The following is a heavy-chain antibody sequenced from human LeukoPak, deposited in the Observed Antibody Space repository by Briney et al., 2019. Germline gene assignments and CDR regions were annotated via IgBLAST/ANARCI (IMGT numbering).Heavy chain of an antibody. J-gene: IGHJ6*03. Sequence: SQTLSLTRAISGDSVSSNSAAWNWIRQSPSRGLEWLGRTYYRSKWYNDYAVSVKSRITINPDTSKNQFSLQLNSVTPEDTAVYYCARAKGYSSSWYLSYYYYYMDVWGKGTTVTVSS. CDR2: TYYRSKWYN. D-gene: IGHD6-13*01. CDR3: ARAKGYSSSWYLSYYYYYMDV. V-gene: IGHV6-1*01. CDR1: GDSVSSNSAA.